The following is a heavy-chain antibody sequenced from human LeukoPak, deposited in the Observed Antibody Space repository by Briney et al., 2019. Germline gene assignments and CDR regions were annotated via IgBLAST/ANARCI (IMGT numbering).Heavy chain of an antibody. D-gene: IGHD6-6*01. CDR3: ARLSYSSSYFDY. V-gene: IGHV4-39*07. CDR1: GGSISSTTYH. Sequence: SETLSLTCTVSGGSISSTTYHWGWIRRPPGKGLEWIGSIYYSGSTYYNPSLKSRVTVSVDTSKNQFSLKLSSVTAADTAVYYCARLSYSSSYFDYWGQGTLVTVSS. J-gene: IGHJ4*02. CDR2: IYYSGST.